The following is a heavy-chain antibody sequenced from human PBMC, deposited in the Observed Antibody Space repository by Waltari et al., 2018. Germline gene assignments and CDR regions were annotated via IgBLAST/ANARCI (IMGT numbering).Heavy chain of an antibody. J-gene: IGHJ2*01. CDR2: IYHSGST. Sequence: QVQLQESGPGLVKPSGTLSLTCAVSGGSISSSNWWSWVRQPPGQGLEWIGEIYHSGSTNYNPSLKSRVTISVDKSKNQVSRKLSSVTAADTAVYYCAREGVAVAGTDWYFDLWGRGTLVTVSS. CDR3: AREGVAVAGTDWYFDL. V-gene: IGHV4-4*02. CDR1: GGSISSSNW. D-gene: IGHD6-19*01.